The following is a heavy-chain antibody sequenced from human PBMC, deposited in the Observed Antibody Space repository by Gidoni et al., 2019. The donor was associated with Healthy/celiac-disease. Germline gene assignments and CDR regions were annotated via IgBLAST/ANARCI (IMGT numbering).Heavy chain of an antibody. D-gene: IGHD3-16*01. Sequence: EVQLVESGGGLVQPGGSLRLSCAASGFPFSDHYLDWVRQAPGKGLEWVGRTRNKANSYTTEYAASVKGRFTISRDDSKNSLYLQMNSLKTEDTAVYYCAVIGWYDYVWGSYPFDYWGQGTLVTVSS. CDR2: TRNKANSYTT. CDR3: AVIGWYDYVWGSYPFDY. J-gene: IGHJ4*02. V-gene: IGHV3-72*01. CDR1: GFPFSDHY.